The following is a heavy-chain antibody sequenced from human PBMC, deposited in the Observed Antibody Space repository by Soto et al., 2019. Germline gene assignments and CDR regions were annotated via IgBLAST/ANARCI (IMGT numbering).Heavy chain of an antibody. V-gene: IGHV1-18*01. CDR3: ARDFYCSSTSCYDVWGTHPDGNYFDY. J-gene: IGHJ4*02. CDR2: ISAYNGNT. CDR1: GYTFTSYG. Sequence: ASVKVSCKASGYTFTSYGISWVRQAPGQGLEWMGWISAYNGNTNYAQKLQGRVTMTTDTSTSTAYMELRSLRSDDTAVYYCARDFYCSSTSCYDVWGTHPDGNYFDYWGQGTLVTVSS. D-gene: IGHD2-2*01.